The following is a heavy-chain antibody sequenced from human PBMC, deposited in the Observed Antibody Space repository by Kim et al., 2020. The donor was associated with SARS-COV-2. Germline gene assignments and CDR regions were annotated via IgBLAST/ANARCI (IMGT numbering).Heavy chain of an antibody. Sequence: YNDFEVSVKSRITINADTAQNQFSLQLNSVTPEDTAVYYCARDYYYGVDVWGQGTTVTVSS. CDR2: YN. CDR3: ARDYYYGVDV. J-gene: IGHJ6*02. V-gene: IGHV6-1*01.